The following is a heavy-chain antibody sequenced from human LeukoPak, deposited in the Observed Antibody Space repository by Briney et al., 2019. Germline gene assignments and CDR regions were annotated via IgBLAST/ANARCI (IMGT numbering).Heavy chain of an antibody. D-gene: IGHD4-4*01. CDR3: ARGLGNSGY. Sequence: PSESLCLTCAVYGGSFSGYYWCWIRQPPREGLEWIGEINHSGSTNYNPSLKSRVTISVDTSNNQFSLKLSSVTAADTAVYYCARGLGNSGYWGQGTLVTVSS. CDR1: GGSFSGYY. CDR2: INHSGST. J-gene: IGHJ4*02. V-gene: IGHV4-34*01.